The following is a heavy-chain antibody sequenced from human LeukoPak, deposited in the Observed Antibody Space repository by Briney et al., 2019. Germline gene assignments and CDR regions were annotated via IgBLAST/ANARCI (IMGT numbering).Heavy chain of an antibody. CDR3: ARVAQWGWYFDY. J-gene: IGHJ4*02. CDR2: ISSTGLGT. D-gene: IGHD7-27*01. CDR1: GLTFSAYG. V-gene: IGHV3-23*01. Sequence: GGSLRLSCAASGLTFSAYGMSWIRQSPEKGLEWVSSISSTGLGTYYADSVMGRFTISRDNSKNTLSLQMSSLRAEDTAVYYCARVAQWGWYFDYWGQGTLVTVSS.